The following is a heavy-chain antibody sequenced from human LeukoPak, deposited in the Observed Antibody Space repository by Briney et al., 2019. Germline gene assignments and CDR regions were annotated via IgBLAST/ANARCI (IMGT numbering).Heavy chain of an antibody. V-gene: IGHV3-23*01. CDR1: GFTFDDYA. D-gene: IGHD6-19*01. CDR3: AKGVAVASPYYFDY. Sequence: QAGGSLRLSCAASGFTFDDYAMHWVRQAPGKGLEWVSAFSGSGGSTYYADSVKGRFTISRDNSKNTLYLQMNSLRAEDTAVYYCAKGVAVASPYYFDYWGQGTLVTVSS. J-gene: IGHJ4*02. CDR2: FSGSGGST.